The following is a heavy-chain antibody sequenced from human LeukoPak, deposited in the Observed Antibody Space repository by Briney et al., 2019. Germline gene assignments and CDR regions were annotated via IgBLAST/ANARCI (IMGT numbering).Heavy chain of an antibody. CDR1: GYTFTSYD. J-gene: IGHJ6*03. Sequence: ASVKVSCKASGYTFTSYDINWVRQATGQGLEWIGWMNPNSGNTGYAQKFQGRVTMTRNTSISTAYMELSSLRSEDTAVYYCARARITMVRGVIGYYYYYMDVWGKGTTVTVSS. V-gene: IGHV1-8*01. D-gene: IGHD3-10*01. CDR3: ARARITMVRGVIGYYYYYMDV. CDR2: MNPNSGNT.